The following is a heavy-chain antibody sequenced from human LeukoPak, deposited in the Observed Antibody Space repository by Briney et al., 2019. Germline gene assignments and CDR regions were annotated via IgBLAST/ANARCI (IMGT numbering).Heavy chain of an antibody. D-gene: IGHD3-22*01. Sequence: ASVRVSCKATSRISWVRQAPGQGLEWMGWIGTYGGDTYYAQKFQGRITVTTDTSTSTVYTELRNLRSDDTAGYYCARDLWNFYDDSGYNRDFDSWGQGTLVTVSS. V-gene: IGHV1-18*01. CDR2: IGTYGGDT. CDR3: ARDLWNFYDDSGYNRDFDS. CDR1: TSR. J-gene: IGHJ5*01.